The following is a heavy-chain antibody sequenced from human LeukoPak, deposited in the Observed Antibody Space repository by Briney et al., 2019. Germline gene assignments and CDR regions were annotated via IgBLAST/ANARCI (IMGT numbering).Heavy chain of an antibody. D-gene: IGHD2-15*01. Sequence: SVKVSCKASGGTFSSYAISWVRQAPGQGLEWMGGIIPIFGTANYAQKFQGRVTITADKSTSTAYMELSSLRSEDTAVYYCARGYCSGGSCYPFDPWGQGTLVTVSS. CDR2: IIPIFGTA. J-gene: IGHJ5*02. CDR3: ARGYCSGGSCYPFDP. V-gene: IGHV1-69*06. CDR1: GGTFSSYA.